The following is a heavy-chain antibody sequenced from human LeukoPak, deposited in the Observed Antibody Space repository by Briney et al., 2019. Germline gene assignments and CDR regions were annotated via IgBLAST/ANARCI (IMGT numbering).Heavy chain of an antibody. J-gene: IGHJ4*02. V-gene: IGHV3-23*01. CDR1: GFTFSSYA. D-gene: IGHD2-8*02. CDR2: IGDSGGST. CDR3: AKRAGNGGVFGD. Sequence: GGSLRLSCAASGFTFSSYAMSWVRQAPGKGLEWISTIGDSGGSTYYADSVKGRFTISRDNSKNTLDLQMNSLRVEDTALYYCAKRAGNGGVFGDWGPGTLVTVSS.